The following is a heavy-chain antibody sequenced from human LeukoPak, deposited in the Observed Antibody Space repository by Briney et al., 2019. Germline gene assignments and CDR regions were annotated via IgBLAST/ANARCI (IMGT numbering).Heavy chain of an antibody. V-gene: IGHV3-74*01. J-gene: IGHJ4*03. CDR2: ISTDGNTA. CDR1: GFTFTKYW. D-gene: IGHD4-23*01. Sequence: LPGGSLRLSCAASGFTFTKYWMHWVRQAPGKGLVWVSHISTDGNTANYADSVKGRFTTSRDNAKNTMYLQVNSLRAEDTAVYYCARGAYGGNSYDYWGQGTTVTVSS. CDR3: ARGAYGGNSYDY.